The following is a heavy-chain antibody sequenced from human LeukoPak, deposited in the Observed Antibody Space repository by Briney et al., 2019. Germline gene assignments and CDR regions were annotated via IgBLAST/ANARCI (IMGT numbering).Heavy chain of an antibody. CDR3: ARDEDTSALSEY. D-gene: IGHD2/OR15-2a*01. Sequence: GGSLRLSCAGSGFSFSSNTMSWVRQAPGRGLEWVSAISNNGGRTEYADSVKGRFTISRDNSKSTLYLHMDSLRAEDTAVYYCARDEDTSALSEYWGQGTLVTVSS. CDR1: GFSFSSNT. V-gene: IGHV3-23*01. J-gene: IGHJ4*02. CDR2: ISNNGGRT.